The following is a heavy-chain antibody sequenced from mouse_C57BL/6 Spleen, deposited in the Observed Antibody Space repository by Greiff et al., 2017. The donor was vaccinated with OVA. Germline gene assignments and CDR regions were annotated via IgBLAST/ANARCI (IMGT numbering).Heavy chain of an antibody. D-gene: IGHD1-1*01. Sequence: VQLKESGGGLVKPGGSLKLSCAASGFTFSDYGMHWVRQAPEKGLEWVAYISSGSSTIYYADTVKGRFTISRDNAKNTLFLQMTSLRSEDTAMYYCARRFITTVVATDFDVWGTGTTVTVSS. CDR2: ISSGSSTI. V-gene: IGHV5-17*01. J-gene: IGHJ1*03. CDR3: ARRFITTVVATDFDV. CDR1: GFTFSDYG.